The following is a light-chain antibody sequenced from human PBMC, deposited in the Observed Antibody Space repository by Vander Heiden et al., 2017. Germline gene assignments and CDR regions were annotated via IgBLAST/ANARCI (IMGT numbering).Light chain of an antibody. CDR3: SSYGGSNNLL. Sequence: HSPLPHPPSSSFSPLHSVTIPCSCTSSHVGGYNYVSWYQQNPGKAPQLMVYEVTKRPSGVPDRFSGSKSGNTAYLTVSGLQAEDEADYYCSSYGGSNNLLFGGGTKLTVL. CDR2: EVT. J-gene: IGLJ2*01. CDR1: SSHVGGYNY. V-gene: IGLV2-8*01.